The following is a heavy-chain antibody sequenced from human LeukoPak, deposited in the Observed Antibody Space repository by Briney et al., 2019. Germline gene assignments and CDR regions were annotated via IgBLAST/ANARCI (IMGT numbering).Heavy chain of an antibody. J-gene: IGHJ4*02. CDR2: ISSSSTI. D-gene: IGHD5-18*01. CDR3: AREWGYSYGPGDY. Sequence: GGSLRLSCAASGFTFSSYSMNWVRQAPGKGLEWVSYISSSSTIYYADSVKGRFTISRDNAKNSLYLQMNSLRAEDTALYYCAREWGYSYGPGDYWGQGTLVTVSS. CDR1: GFTFSSYS. V-gene: IGHV3-48*04.